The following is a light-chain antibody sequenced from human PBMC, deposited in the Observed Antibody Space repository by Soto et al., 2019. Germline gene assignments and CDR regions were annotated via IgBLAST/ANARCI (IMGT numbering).Light chain of an antibody. V-gene: IGLV2-14*03. CDR1: ISDVGSYNY. Sequence: QSVLTQPASVSGSPGQSITISCTGTISDVGSYNYVSWYQQYPGKAPKLMIYDVSTRPSGVSDRFSGSKSGNTASLTISRLRAEDEADSFCKSYAGSHPYVFGSGTKVTVL. CDR3: KSYAGSHPYV. J-gene: IGLJ1*01. CDR2: DVS.